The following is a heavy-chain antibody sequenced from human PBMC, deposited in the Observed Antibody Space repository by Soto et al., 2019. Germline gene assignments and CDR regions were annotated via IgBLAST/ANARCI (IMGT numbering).Heavy chain of an antibody. V-gene: IGHV3-30-3*01. Sequence: GGSLRLSCAAPGFTFSSYAMHWVRQAPGKGLEWVAVISYDGSNKYYADSVKGRFTISRDNSKNTLYLQMNSLRAEDTAVYYCARGYSSSSGDYYYGMDVWGQGTTVTVSS. J-gene: IGHJ6*02. D-gene: IGHD6-6*01. CDR2: ISYDGSNK. CDR3: ARGYSSSSGDYYYGMDV. CDR1: GFTFSSYA.